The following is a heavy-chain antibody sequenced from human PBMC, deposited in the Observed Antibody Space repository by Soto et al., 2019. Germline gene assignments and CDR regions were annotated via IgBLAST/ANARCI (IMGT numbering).Heavy chain of an antibody. V-gene: IGHV1-3*01. D-gene: IGHD3-16*01. Sequence: ASVKVSCKASGYTFTSYAMHWVRQAPGQRLEWMGWINAGNGNTKYSQKFQGRVTITRDTSASTAYMELSSLRSEDTAVYYCARARGLWLDRAFEIWGQGTMVTVSS. CDR1: GYTFTSYA. J-gene: IGHJ3*02. CDR2: INAGNGNT. CDR3: ARARGLWLDRAFEI.